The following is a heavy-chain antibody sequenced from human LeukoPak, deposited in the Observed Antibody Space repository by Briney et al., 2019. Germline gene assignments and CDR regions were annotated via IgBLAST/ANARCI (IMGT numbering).Heavy chain of an antibody. D-gene: IGHD3-10*01. V-gene: IGHV3-30*09. CDR2: ISYDGSNK. CDR1: GFTFSNYA. CDR3: AKVIQEGLGSYYNGYYYYGVDV. Sequence: TGGSLRLSCAASGFTFSNYAMLWVRQAPGKGLEWVAVISYDGSNKYYADPVKGRFAISRDNSNNTLYLQMNSLRAEDTAVYYCAKVIQEGLGSYYNGYYYYGVDVWGQGTTVTVSS. J-gene: IGHJ6*02.